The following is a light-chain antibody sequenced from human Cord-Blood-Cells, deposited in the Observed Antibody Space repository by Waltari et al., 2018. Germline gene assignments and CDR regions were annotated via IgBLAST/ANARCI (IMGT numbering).Light chain of an antibody. V-gene: IGLV3-1*01. CDR3: QAWDSSTADVV. Sequence: SYELTQPPSVSVSPGQTASITCSGDKLGDKYACWYQQKPGQSPVLVISQDSKRPSGIPGRFSGSNSGNTATLTISGTQAMDEADYYCQAWDSSTADVVFGGGTKLTVL. J-gene: IGLJ2*01. CDR1: KLGDKY. CDR2: QDS.